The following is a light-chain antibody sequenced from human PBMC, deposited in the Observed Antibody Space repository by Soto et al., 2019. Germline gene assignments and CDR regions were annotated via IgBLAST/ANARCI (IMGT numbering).Light chain of an antibody. CDR1: QSLLYSSYKNNY. V-gene: IGKV4-1*01. CDR3: QQYYGAPFT. Sequence: DIVMTQSPDSLAVSLGDRATINCKSSQSLLYSSYKNNYLAWYQQKAGQPPKLLIYWASARASGVPDRFSGSGSGTDFTLTISSIQPEDAAVYFCQQYYGAPFTFGQGTKLEI. CDR2: WAS. J-gene: IGKJ2*01.